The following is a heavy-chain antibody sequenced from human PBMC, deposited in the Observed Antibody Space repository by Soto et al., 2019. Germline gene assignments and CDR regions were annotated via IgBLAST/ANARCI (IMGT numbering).Heavy chain of an antibody. J-gene: IGHJ6*02. Sequence: TLSLTCTVAGDSIRSGGYAWTWIRQPPGKGLEWIGHIYLTGITYYNPSLKSRVTLSVDRSKNQFSLTLSSVTAADTAVYYCARGHYGGHGLAVWRQGTTVTVSS. D-gene: IGHD4-17*01. CDR3: ARGHYGGHGLAV. CDR1: GDSIRSGGYA. V-gene: IGHV4-30-2*01. CDR2: IYLTGIT.